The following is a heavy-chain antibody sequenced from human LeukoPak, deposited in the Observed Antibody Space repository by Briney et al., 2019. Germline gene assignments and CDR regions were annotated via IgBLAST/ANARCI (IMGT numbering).Heavy chain of an antibody. V-gene: IGHV3-7*01. Sequence: GGSLRLSCAASGFTFRSYWMSWVRQAPGKGLEWVANINQGGSVQYYMDSVKGRCTISREDAKNSLYVQMNSLRDEDTAVYYCARVEYSGWNLEYWGQGTLVTVSS. CDR2: INQGGSVQ. CDR1: GFTFRSYW. J-gene: IGHJ4*02. CDR3: ARVEYSGWNLEY. D-gene: IGHD5-12*01.